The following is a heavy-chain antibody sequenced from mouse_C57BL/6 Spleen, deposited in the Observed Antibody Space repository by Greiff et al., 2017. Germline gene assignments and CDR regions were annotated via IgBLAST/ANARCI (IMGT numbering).Heavy chain of an antibody. CDR2: ISNGGGST. Sequence: DVKLVESGGGLVQPGGSLKLSCAASGFTFSDYYMYWVRQTPEKRLEWVAYISNGGGSTYYPDTVKGRFTISRDNAKNTLYLQMSRLKSEDTAMYYCARVPRRYAMDYWGQGTSVTVSS. CDR3: ARVPRRYAMDY. CDR1: GFTFSDYY. V-gene: IGHV5-12*01. D-gene: IGHD5-1*01. J-gene: IGHJ4*01.